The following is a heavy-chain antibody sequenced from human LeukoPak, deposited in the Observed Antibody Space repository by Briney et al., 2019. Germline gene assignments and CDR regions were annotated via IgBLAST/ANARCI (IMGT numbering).Heavy chain of an antibody. CDR3: ARDRGAEAGAYMDV. Sequence: SETLSLTCTVSGGSISSGSYYWSWIRQPAGKGLEWIGRIYTSGSTNYNPSLKSRVTISVDTSKNQFSLKLSSVTAADTAVYYCARDRGAEAGAYMDVWGKGTTVTVSS. CDR1: GGSISSGSYY. V-gene: IGHV4-61*02. J-gene: IGHJ6*03. D-gene: IGHD6-13*01. CDR2: IYTSGST.